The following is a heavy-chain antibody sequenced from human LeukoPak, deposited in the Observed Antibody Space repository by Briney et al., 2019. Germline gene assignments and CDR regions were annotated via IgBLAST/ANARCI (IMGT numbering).Heavy chain of an antibody. D-gene: IGHD3-22*01. J-gene: IGHJ4*02. V-gene: IGHV1-46*01. CDR1: GYTFTSYY. CDR2: INPSGGST. Sequence: ASVKVSCKASGYTFTSYYMHWVRQAPGQGLEWMGIINPSGGSTSYAQKFQGRVTMTRDMSMSTVYMELSSLRSEDTAVYYCARGEYYYDSSGYAPLDYWGQGTLVTVSS. CDR3: ARGEYYYDSSGYAPLDY.